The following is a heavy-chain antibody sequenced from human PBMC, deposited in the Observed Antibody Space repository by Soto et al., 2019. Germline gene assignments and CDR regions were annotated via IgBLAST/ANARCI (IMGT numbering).Heavy chain of an antibody. CDR3: ARHDDFWSGYYPSDY. J-gene: IGHJ4*02. D-gene: IGHD3-3*01. Sequence: SETLSLTCTVSGGSISSSSYYWGWIRQPPGKGLEWIGSIYYSGSTYYNPSLKSRVTISVDTSKNQFSLKLSSVTAADTAVYYCARHDDFWSGYYPSDYWGQGTLVTVSS. V-gene: IGHV4-39*01. CDR1: GGSISSSSYY. CDR2: IYYSGST.